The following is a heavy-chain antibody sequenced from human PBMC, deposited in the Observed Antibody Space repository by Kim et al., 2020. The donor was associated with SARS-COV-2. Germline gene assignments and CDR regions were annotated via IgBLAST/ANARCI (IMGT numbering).Heavy chain of an antibody. J-gene: IGHJ6*02. CDR1: GGSISISTYY. V-gene: IGHV4-61*05. CDR3: ARHPGSYHYGMDV. CDR2: IYYNGNT. Sequence: SETLSLTCSVSGGSISISTYYWSWIRQPPGKGLEWIGHIYYNGNTNYNPPLKSRVTMSVDTSKNQFPLTLNSVTAADTAVYYCARHPGSYHYGMDVWGQGTTVTVSS. D-gene: IGHD3-10*01.